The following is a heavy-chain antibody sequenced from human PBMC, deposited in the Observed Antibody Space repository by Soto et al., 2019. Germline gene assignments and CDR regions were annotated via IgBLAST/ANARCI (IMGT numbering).Heavy chain of an antibody. D-gene: IGHD2-8*01. J-gene: IGHJ1*01. CDR2: IKQDGSEK. Sequence: GGSLRLSCAASGFTFSSYWMSWVRQAPGKGLEWVANIKQDGSEKYYVDSVKGRFTISRDNAKNSLYLQMNSLRAEDTAVYYCARSPSLVYATTWYFQHWGQGTLVTVSS. CDR1: GFTFSSYW. V-gene: IGHV3-7*01. CDR3: ARSPSLVYATTWYFQH.